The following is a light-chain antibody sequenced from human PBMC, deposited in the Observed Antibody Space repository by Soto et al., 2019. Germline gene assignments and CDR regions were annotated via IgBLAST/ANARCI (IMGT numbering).Light chain of an antibody. V-gene: IGLV1-51*02. CDR1: SSNIGNNY. J-gene: IGLJ2*01. CDR2: ENN. CDR3: GTWDSSLSAGV. Sequence: QSVLTQPPSVSAAPGQKVTISCSGSSSNIGNNYVSWYQQLPGTAPKLLIYENNKRPSGIPDRFSRSKSGTSATLGITGLQTGEEADYYFGTWDSSLSAGVFGGWTKLTVL.